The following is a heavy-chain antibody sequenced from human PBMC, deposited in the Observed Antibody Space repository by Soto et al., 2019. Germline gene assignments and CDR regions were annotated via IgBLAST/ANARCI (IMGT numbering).Heavy chain of an antibody. J-gene: IGHJ6*02. D-gene: IGHD6-13*01. V-gene: IGHV4-31*03. CDR1: GGAISSGGYY. CDR3: ARDLQYSRLFYGMDV. Sequence: QVQLQESGPGLVKPSQTLSLTCTVSGGAISSGGYYWSWIRQHPGKGLEWIGYIYYSGITYYNPSLKSRITISVDTAKNQFSLKLSSVTAADTAVYSCARDLQYSRLFYGMDVWGQGTTVTVSS. CDR2: IYYSGIT.